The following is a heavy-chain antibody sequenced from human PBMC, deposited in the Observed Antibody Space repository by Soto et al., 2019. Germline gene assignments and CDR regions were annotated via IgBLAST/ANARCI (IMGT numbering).Heavy chain of an antibody. V-gene: IGHV3-23*01. CDR3: AKGPRAPPPHDYGMDV. CDR2: ISGSGGST. J-gene: IGHJ6*02. Sequence: EVQLLESGGGLVQPGGSLRLSCAASGFTFSSYVMNWVRQPPGKGLEWVSGISGSGGSTYYADSVKGRFTISRDNSKNTLYLRTNSLRAEDTAVYYCAKGPRAPPPHDYGMDVWGQGTTVTVSS. CDR1: GFTFSSYV.